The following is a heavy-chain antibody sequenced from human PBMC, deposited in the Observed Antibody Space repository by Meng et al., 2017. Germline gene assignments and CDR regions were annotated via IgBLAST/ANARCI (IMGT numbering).Heavy chain of an antibody. CDR2: ISAYNGNT. V-gene: IGHV1-18*01. Sequence: ASVKVSCKASGYTFTSYGISWVRQAPGQGLEWMGWISAYNGNTNYAQKLQGRVTMTTDTSTSTAYMELRSLRSDDTAVYYCARDGVGSAYGSGSYFVVSRCGMDVWGQGTTVTGSS. D-gene: IGHD3-10*01. CDR1: GYTFTSYG. CDR3: ARDGVGSAYGSGSYFVVSRCGMDV. J-gene: IGHJ6*02.